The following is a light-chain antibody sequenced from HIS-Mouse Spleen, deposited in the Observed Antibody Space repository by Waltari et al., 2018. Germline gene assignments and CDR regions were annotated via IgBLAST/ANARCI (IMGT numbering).Light chain of an antibody. CDR1: SSDVGGYNY. V-gene: IGLV2-8*01. J-gene: IGLJ1*01. Sequence: QSALTQPPSASGSPAQSVTISCTRTSSDVGGYNYVSWYQQHPGKAPKLMIYEVSKRPSGVPDRFSGSKSGNTASLTVSGLQAEDEADYYCSSYAGSNNSLYVFGTGTKVTVL. CDR2: EVS. CDR3: SSYAGSNNSLYV.